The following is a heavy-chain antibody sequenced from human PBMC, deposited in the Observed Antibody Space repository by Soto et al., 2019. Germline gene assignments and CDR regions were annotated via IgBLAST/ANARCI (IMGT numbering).Heavy chain of an antibody. D-gene: IGHD4-17*01. V-gene: IGHV1-69*13. J-gene: IGHJ6*02. CDR1: GGTFSSYA. CDR2: IIPIFGTA. Sequence: SMKVSCKTSGGTFSSYAISWVRQAPGQGLELMGGIIPIFGTANYAQKFQGRVTITADESTSTAYMDLSSLRSEDTAVSYCASEGRMTTVVNPSSWYYYYGMDVWGQGTTVTVSS. CDR3: ASEGRMTTVVNPSSWYYYYGMDV.